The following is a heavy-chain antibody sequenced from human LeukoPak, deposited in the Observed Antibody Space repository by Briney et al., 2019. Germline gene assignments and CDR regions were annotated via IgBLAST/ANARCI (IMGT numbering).Heavy chain of an antibody. J-gene: IGHJ4*02. CDR3: ARFTPRLTREKFDY. CDR1: GYTCTNYD. CDR2: ISAYNGNT. Sequence: GASVKVSGKAFGYTCTNYDINWVRQAPGQGLEWMGWISAYNGNTKYAQKFQGRVTMTTDTSTSTAYMELRSLRSDDTAVYYCARFTPRLTREKFDYWGQGTLVTVSS. D-gene: IGHD2-2*01. V-gene: IGHV1-18*01.